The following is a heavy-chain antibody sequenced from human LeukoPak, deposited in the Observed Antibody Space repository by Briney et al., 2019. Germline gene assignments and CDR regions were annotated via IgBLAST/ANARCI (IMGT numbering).Heavy chain of an antibody. CDR3: ARSMYYYYMDV. CDR1: GFTFSSYS. Sequence: GGSLRLSCAASGFTFSSYSMNWVRQAPGKGLVWVSRINSDGSITRYADSVKGRFTISRDNAKSTLYLQMNSLRAEDTAVYYCARSMYYYYMDVWGKGTTVTISS. V-gene: IGHV3-74*01. D-gene: IGHD2-8*01. J-gene: IGHJ6*03. CDR2: INSDGSIT.